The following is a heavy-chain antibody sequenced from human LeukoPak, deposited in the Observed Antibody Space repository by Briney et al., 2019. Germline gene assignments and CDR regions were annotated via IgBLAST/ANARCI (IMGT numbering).Heavy chain of an antibody. Sequence: SETLSLTCAVSGGSFSGYSWNWIRQPPGKGLEWIGSIYYSGSTYYNPSLKSRVTISVDTSKNQFSLKLSSVTAADTAVYYCARQSSDDFWSGYSAIDYWGQGTLVTVSS. CDR1: GGSFSGYS. V-gene: IGHV4-39*01. CDR3: ARQSSDDFWSGYSAIDY. D-gene: IGHD3-3*01. J-gene: IGHJ4*02. CDR2: IYYSGST.